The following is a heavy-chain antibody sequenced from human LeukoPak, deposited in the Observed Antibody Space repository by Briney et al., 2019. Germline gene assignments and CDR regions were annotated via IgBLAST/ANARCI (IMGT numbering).Heavy chain of an antibody. Sequence: ASVKVSCKASGYTFTDYYMHWVRLAPGQGLEWMGWINPNSGGTNYAQKFQGRVTMTRDTSISTAYMELSRLTSDDTAVYYYARFRTSSTYNWFDPWGQGTLVTVSS. CDR3: ARFRTSSTYNWFDP. D-gene: IGHD2-8*01. V-gene: IGHV1-2*02. CDR2: INPNSGGT. CDR1: GYTFTDYY. J-gene: IGHJ5*02.